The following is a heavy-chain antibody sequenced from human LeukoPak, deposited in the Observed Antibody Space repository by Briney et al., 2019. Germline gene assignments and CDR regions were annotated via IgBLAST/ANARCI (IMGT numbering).Heavy chain of an antibody. D-gene: IGHD1-26*01. J-gene: IGHJ6*03. Sequence: GGPLRLSCAASGFTFSSYGMSWVRQAPGKGLEWVSAISGSGGSTYYADSVRGRFTISRDNSKNTLYLQMNSLRAEDTAVYYCAKGDKWEPYYYYYYMDVWGKGTTVTVSS. CDR1: GFTFSSYG. CDR2: ISGSGGST. V-gene: IGHV3-23*01. CDR3: AKGDKWEPYYYYYYMDV.